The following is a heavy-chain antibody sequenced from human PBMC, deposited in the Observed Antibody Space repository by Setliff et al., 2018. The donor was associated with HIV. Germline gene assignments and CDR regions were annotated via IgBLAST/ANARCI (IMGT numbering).Heavy chain of an antibody. V-gene: IGHV4-38-2*02. CDR2: IYHSGST. CDR1: GYSISSGYY. Sequence: PSETLSLTCTVSGYSISSGYYWGWIRQPPGKGLEWIGSIYHSGSTYYNPSLKSRVTISVDTSKNQFSLKLSSVTAADTAVYYCAREAHSSGWYKQVRWGQGTLVTVSS. J-gene: IGHJ4*02. CDR3: AREAHSSGWYKQVR. D-gene: IGHD6-19*01.